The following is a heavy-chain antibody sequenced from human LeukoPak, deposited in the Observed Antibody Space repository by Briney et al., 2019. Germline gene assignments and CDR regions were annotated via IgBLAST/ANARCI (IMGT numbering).Heavy chain of an antibody. CDR3: AKVWELLEDY. V-gene: IGHV3-23*01. CDR1: GITFSNYA. D-gene: IGHD1-26*01. Sequence: GGSLRLSCVASGITFSNYAVSWVRQAPEKGLDWVSVISGSAHKIRYADSVKGRFTISRDNSKNTLYLQMNSLRAEDTAVYYCAKVWELLEDYWGQGTLVTVSS. J-gene: IGHJ4*02. CDR2: ISGSAHKI.